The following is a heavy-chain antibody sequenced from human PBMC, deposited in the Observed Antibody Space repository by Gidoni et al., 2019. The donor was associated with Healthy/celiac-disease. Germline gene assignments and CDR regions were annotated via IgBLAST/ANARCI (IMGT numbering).Heavy chain of an antibody. CDR1: GFPFSSYA. J-gene: IGHJ4*02. Sequence: EVQLLASGVGLVQPGGSLRLSCAASGFPFSSYAMSWVLPAPGKGLEWVSASSGSGGSTYYADSVKGRFTISRDNSKNTLYLQMNSLRAEDTAVYYCAKNGYYDSSTPRRVDYWGQGTLVTVSS. D-gene: IGHD3-22*01. CDR2: SSGSGGST. CDR3: AKNGYYDSSTPRRVDY. V-gene: IGHV3-23*01.